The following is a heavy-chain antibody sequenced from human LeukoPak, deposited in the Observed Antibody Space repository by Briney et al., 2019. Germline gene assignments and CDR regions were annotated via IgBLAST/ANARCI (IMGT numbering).Heavy chain of an antibody. CDR3: ARMGFNWNYVIDY. CDR2: IYYTGSP. CDR1: GGSISNSY. J-gene: IGHJ4*02. Sequence: PSETLSLTCTVSGGSISNSYWSWIRQPPGKGLEWIGYIYYTGSPNYNPSLKSRVTMSVDTSKNQFSLKLSSVPAADTAVYYCARMGFNWNYVIDYWGQGTLVTVSS. V-gene: IGHV4-59*01. D-gene: IGHD1-7*01.